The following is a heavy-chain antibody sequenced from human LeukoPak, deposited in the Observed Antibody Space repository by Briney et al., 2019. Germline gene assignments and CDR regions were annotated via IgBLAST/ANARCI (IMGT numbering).Heavy chain of an antibody. D-gene: IGHD5-12*01. CDR2: ISYDGSNK. J-gene: IGHJ4*02. CDR3: AKDGSGLTYYVDQ. CDR1: GFTFSGYG. V-gene: IGHV3-30*18. Sequence: GGSLRLSCAASGFTFSGYGMHWVRQTPGKGLEWVAVISYDGSNKYYADSVKGRFTISRDNSKNTMYLQMNSLRAEDTAMYYCAKDGSGLTYYVDQWGQGTLVTVSS.